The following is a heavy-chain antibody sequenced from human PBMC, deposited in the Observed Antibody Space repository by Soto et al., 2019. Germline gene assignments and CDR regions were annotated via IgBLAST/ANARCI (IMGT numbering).Heavy chain of an antibody. CDR2: INVGNGNT. D-gene: IGHD6-13*01. Sequence: QVQLVQSGAEVKKPGASVKVSCKASGYTFTSYAMPWVRQAPGQRPGWMGWINVGNGNTKYSQKFQGRVTITRDTSASTAYMELRSRRSEDTAVYYCASSNIVAAPYGMDVWGQGTTVTVSS. J-gene: IGHJ6*02. CDR1: GYTFTSYA. CDR3: ASSNIVAAPYGMDV. V-gene: IGHV1-3*01.